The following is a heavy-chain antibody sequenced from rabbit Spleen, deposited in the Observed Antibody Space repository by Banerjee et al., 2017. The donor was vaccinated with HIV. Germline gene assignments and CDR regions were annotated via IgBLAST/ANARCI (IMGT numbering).Heavy chain of an antibody. J-gene: IGHJ2*01. D-gene: IGHD6-1*01. Sequence: QEQLEESGGGLVKPEGSLTLTCKASGVSFSSRLYVCWVRQAPGKGLEWIGCIYTSSGGTWYASWAKGRFTISKTSSTTVTLQMTSLTAADTASYFCANYHGDAPYAFDPWGPGTLVTVS. CDR1: GVSFSSRLY. CDR2: IYTSSGGT. CDR3: ANYHGDAPYAFDP. V-gene: IGHV1S45*01.